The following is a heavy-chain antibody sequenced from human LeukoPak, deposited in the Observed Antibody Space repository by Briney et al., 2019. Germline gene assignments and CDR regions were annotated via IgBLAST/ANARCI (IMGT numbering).Heavy chain of an antibody. CDR3: ARRDYYDGSGYSY. J-gene: IGHJ4*02. V-gene: IGHV4-59*08. CDR1: GGSISSYF. Sequence: SETLSLTCTVSGGSISSYFWSWIRQPPGKGLEWIGYIYYSGSTNYNPSLKSRVTISIDTSKNQFSLRLSSVTAADTAVYYCARRDYYDGSGYSYWGQGTLDTVSS. D-gene: IGHD3-22*01. CDR2: IYYSGST.